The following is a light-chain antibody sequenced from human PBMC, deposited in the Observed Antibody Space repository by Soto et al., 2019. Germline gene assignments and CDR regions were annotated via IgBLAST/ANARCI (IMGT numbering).Light chain of an antibody. CDR2: GAL. V-gene: IGKV3-20*01. CDR1: QSVSSSY. J-gene: IGKJ4*01. Sequence: EIVLTQSPGTLSLSPGERASLSCRASQSVSSSYLAWYQQKPGQAPRLLIYGALSRATGIPDRFSGSGSGTDFTLNISRLEPEDFAVYYCQQYGSSPLTFGGGTKVEIK. CDR3: QQYGSSPLT.